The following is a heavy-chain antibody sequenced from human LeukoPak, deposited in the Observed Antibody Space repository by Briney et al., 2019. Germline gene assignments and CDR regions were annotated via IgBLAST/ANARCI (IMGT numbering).Heavy chain of an antibody. CDR2: ISYDGSNK. CDR3: AKEESYGYLVRECHFDY. J-gene: IGHJ4*02. D-gene: IGHD5-18*01. CDR1: GFTFSSYG. Sequence: PGGSLRLSCAASGFTFSSYGMPWVRQAPGKGLEWVAVISYDGSNKYYADSVKGRFTISRDNSKNTLYLQMNSLRAEDTAVYYCAKEESYGYLVRECHFDYWGQGTLVTVSS. V-gene: IGHV3-30*18.